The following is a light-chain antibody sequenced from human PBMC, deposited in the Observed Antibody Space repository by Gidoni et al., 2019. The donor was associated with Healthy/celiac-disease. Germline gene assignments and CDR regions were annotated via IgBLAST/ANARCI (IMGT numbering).Light chain of an antibody. CDR1: SSNIGAGYD. CDR2: GNS. J-gene: IGLJ3*02. Sequence: QSVLTQPPSVSGGPGQRCTIPCTGSSSNIGAGYDVHWYQQLPGTAPKLLIYGNSNRPSGVPDRFSGSKSGTSASLAITGLQAEDEADYYCQSYDSSLSGFNWVFGGGTKLTVL. CDR3: QSYDSSLSGFNWV. V-gene: IGLV1-40*01.